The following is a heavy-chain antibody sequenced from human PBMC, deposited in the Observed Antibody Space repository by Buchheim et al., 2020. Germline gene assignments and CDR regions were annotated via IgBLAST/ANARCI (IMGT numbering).Heavy chain of an antibody. CDR2: IAWNDEK. J-gene: IGHJ6*03. CDR1: GFSLSTSGMC. CDR3: ARDVTTSYYYYYMDV. V-gene: IGHV2-70*15. Sequence: QVTLRESGPALVKPTQTPTLTCTFSGFSLSTSGMCVSWLRPPAGKALEWLARIAWNDEKYYSTSLKTRLTISKDTSKNQAVLTMTNMDPVDTATYYGARDVTTSYYYYYMDVWGKGTT. D-gene: IGHD4-17*01.